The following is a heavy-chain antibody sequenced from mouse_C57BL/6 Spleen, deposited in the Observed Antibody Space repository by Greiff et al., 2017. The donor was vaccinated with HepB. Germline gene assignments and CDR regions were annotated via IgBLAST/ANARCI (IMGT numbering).Heavy chain of an antibody. D-gene: IGHD1-1*01. V-gene: IGHV1-62-2*01. Sequence: QVQLQQSGAELVKPGASVKLSCKASGYTFTEYTIHWVKQRSGQGLEWIGWFYPGSGSIKYNEKFKDKATLTADKSSSTVYMELSSLTSEDSAVYFCARHEDSVTTVVATEYFDYWGQGTTLTVSS. J-gene: IGHJ2*01. CDR1: GYTFTEYT. CDR2: FYPGSGSI. CDR3: ARHEDSVTTVVATEYFDY.